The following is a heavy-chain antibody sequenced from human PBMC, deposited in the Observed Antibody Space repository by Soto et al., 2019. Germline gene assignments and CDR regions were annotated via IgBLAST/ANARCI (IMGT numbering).Heavy chain of an antibody. CDR2: IWYDGSNK. CDR1: GFTFSSYG. CDR3: ARVSEGVAAAGTYFDY. Sequence: QVQLVESGGGVVQPGRSLRLSCAASGFTFSSYGMHWVRQAPGKGLEWVAVIWYDGSNKYYADSVKGRFTISRDNSKNTLYLQMNSLRAEDTAVYYCARVSEGVAAAGTYFDYWGQGTLVTVSS. D-gene: IGHD6-13*01. V-gene: IGHV3-33*01. J-gene: IGHJ4*02.